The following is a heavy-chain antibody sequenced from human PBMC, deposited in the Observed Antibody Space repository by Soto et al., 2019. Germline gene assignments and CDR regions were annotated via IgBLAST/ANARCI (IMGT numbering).Heavy chain of an antibody. J-gene: IGHJ6*02. Sequence: SETLSLTCTVSGGSISSYYWSWIRQPPGKGLEWIGYIYYSGSTNYNPSLKSRVTISVDTSKNQFSLKLSSVTAADTAVYYCAGTVSSRESYYGMDVWGQGTTVTVSS. CDR3: AGTVSSRESYYGMDV. V-gene: IGHV4-59*01. D-gene: IGHD6-13*01. CDR2: IYYSGST. CDR1: GGSISSYY.